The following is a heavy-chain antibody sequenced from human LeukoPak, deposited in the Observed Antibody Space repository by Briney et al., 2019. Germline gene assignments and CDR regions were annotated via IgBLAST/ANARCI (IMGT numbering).Heavy chain of an antibody. D-gene: IGHD1-1*01. CDR3: AKEGTASKPSDLDH. V-gene: IGHV3-30*02. Sequence: PGGSLRLSCAASGFTFTDYGIHWVRQAPGKGLEWVAFIRYDGSDKYYADSVRGRFTLSRDNSKNTVYLQMNSLRTGDTAVYYCAKEGTASKPSDLDHWGRGTLVTVSS. J-gene: IGHJ4*02. CDR2: IRYDGSDK. CDR1: GFTFTDYG.